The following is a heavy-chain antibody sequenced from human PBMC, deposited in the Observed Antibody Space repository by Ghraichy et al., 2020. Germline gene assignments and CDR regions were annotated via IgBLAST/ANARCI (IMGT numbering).Heavy chain of an antibody. CDR2: ISWHSGSI. CDR1: GFTFDDYA. Sequence: GGSLRLSCAASGFTFDDYAMHWVRPAPGKGLEWVSGISWHSGSIGYADSVKGRFTISRDNAKNSLYLQMNSLRAEDTALYYCAKAFGYSYYYGMDVWGQGTTVTVSS. D-gene: IGHD3-10*01. V-gene: IGHV3-9*01. CDR3: AKAFGYSYYYGMDV. J-gene: IGHJ6*02.